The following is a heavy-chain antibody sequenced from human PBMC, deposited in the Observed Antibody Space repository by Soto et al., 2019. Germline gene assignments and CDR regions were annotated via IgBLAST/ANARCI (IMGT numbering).Heavy chain of an antibody. CDR3: ARDDPRTPRTTASDY. CDR2: ISTYSGNT. Sequence: ASVKVSCKASAYTFTSYGISWVRQAPGQGLEWMGWISTYSGNTNYAQNLQGRVTMTTDTSTSTAYMELRSLRSDDTAVYYCARDDPRTPRTTASDYSGPGILVTVSS. CDR1: AYTFTSYG. J-gene: IGHJ4*02. D-gene: IGHD1-1*01. V-gene: IGHV1-18*04.